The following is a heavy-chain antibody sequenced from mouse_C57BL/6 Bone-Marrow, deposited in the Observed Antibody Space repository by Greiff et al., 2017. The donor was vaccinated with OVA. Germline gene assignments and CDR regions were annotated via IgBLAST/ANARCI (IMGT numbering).Heavy chain of an antibody. CDR2: IHPSSGYT. V-gene: IGHV1-7*01. CDR3: ARDYDYYWYCDV. CDR1: GYTFTSYW. J-gene: IGHJ1*03. D-gene: IGHD2-4*01. Sequence: QVQLQQSGAELAKPGASVKLSCTASGYTFTSYWMHWVKQRPGQGLEWIGYIHPSSGYTKYTQKFTDKATLPADTSSSTAYMQLSSLTYEDSAVYYCARDYDYYWYCDVWGTGTTVTVSS.